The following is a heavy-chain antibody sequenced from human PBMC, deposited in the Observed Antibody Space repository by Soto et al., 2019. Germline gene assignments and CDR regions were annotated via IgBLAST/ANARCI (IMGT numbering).Heavy chain of an antibody. Sequence: QVQLVQSGAAVKKPGASVRVSCKASGYPFTKHDINWVRQATGQGLEWMGWLNPNSGDTGSTQKFQGRVTMTRDTSISTAYMELSSLRSDDTAVYYCARSTRYCSPGSCSNLDNWGQGTVVTVSS. D-gene: IGHD2-15*01. V-gene: IGHV1-8*01. CDR3: ARSTRYCSPGSCSNLDN. J-gene: IGHJ4*02. CDR1: GYPFTKHD. CDR2: LNPNSGDT.